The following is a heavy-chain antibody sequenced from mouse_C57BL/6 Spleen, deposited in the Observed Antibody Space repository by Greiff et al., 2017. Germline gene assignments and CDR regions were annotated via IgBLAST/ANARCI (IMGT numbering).Heavy chain of an antibody. CDR1: GFSLTCYG. CDR2: IWSGGST. V-gene: IGHV2-2*01. CDR3: ARNYGFAY. J-gene: IGHJ3*01. D-gene: IGHD1-1*01. Sequence: VQLQQSGPGLVQPSQSLSITCTVSGFSLTCYGVHWVRQSPGRGLEWLGVIWSGGSTDFNAAFISRLSISKDNSKSQVFFKMNSLQAVDTAIYYCARNYGFAYWGQGTLVTVSA.